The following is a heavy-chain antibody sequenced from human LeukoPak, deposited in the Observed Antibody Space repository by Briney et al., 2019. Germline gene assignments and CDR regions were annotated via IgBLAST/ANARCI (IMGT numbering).Heavy chain of an antibody. CDR1: GFTFSSYS. CDR3: ATPNWYFDL. Sequence: GGSLRLSCAASGFTFSSYSMNWVRQAPGKGLEWVSYISSTTSSIYYADSVKGRFTISRDNAKNSLYLQMNSLRAEDTAVYYCATPNWYFDLWGRGTLVTVSS. V-gene: IGHV3-48*04. CDR2: ISSTTSSI. J-gene: IGHJ2*01.